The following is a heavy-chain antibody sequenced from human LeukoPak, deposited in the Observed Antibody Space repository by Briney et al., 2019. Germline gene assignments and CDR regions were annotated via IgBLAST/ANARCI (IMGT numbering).Heavy chain of an antibody. J-gene: IGHJ4*02. CDR2: ITSSSKTI. Sequence: PGGSLRLSCAASGFTFSSYSMNWVRQAPGKGLEWVSYITSSSKTIYYADSVKGRFTISRDNGKNSLYLQMNSLRAEDTAVYYCVRDRLQYGGSPDYWGQGTLVTVSS. CDR1: GFTFSSYS. D-gene: IGHD4-23*01. CDR3: VRDRLQYGGSPDY. V-gene: IGHV3-48*01.